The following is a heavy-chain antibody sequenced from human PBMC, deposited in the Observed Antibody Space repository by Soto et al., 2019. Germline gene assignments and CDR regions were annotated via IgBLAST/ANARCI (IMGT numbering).Heavy chain of an antibody. V-gene: IGHV1-18*01. CDR2: ISADNGNT. CDR3: ARDPTNLYYFDY. J-gene: IGHJ4*02. Sequence: QVQLVQSGAEVKKPGASVKVSCKASGYTFTSYGISWVRQAPGQGPEWMGWISADNGNTNYAQKVQGRVTMTTDTSTSTAYMELRSLSSDDTAVYYCARDPTNLYYFDYWGQGTLVTVSS. D-gene: IGHD7-27*01. CDR1: GYTFTSYG.